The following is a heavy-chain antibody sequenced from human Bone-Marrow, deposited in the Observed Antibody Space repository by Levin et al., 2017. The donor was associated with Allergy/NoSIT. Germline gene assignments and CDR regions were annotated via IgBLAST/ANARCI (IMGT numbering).Heavy chain of an antibody. CDR3: ARRNTVTPLDY. CDR2: INGGNDNT. CDR1: GYSFTNYA. D-gene: IGHD4-23*01. Sequence: GESLKISCKASGYSFTNYAVQWVRQAPGQKLEWMGWINGGNDNTKYSQKFQGRVTITKDTSANTAYMELSSLRSEDTAVYYCARRNTVTPLDYWGQGTLVTVSS. J-gene: IGHJ4*02. V-gene: IGHV1-3*01.